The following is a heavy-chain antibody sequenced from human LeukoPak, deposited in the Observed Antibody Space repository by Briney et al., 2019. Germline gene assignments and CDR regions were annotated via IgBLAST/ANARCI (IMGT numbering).Heavy chain of an antibody. J-gene: IGHJ6*02. Sequence: GGSLRLSCAASGFTFSSYWMSWVRQAPGKGLEWVANIKQDGSGKYYVDSVKGRFTISRDNAKNSLYLQMNSLRAEDTAVYYCARSSYYYYYGMDVWGQGTTVTVSS. V-gene: IGHV3-7*01. CDR3: ARSSYYYYYGMDV. CDR1: GFTFSSYW. D-gene: IGHD6-6*01. CDR2: IKQDGSGK.